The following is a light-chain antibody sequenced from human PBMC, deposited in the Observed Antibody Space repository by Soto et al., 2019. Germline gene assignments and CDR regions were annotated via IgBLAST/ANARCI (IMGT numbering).Light chain of an antibody. CDR2: DVS. J-gene: IGLJ2*01. CDR1: SSDVGGYNY. Sequence: QSVLTQPASVSGSPGQSITISCTGTSSDVGGYNYVSWYQQHPGKAPKLMIYDVSNRPSGVSNRFSGSKSGNTASLTISGLQAEDVADYYCSSYTSSSTLVFGGGTNLTVL. V-gene: IGLV2-14*01. CDR3: SSYTSSSTLV.